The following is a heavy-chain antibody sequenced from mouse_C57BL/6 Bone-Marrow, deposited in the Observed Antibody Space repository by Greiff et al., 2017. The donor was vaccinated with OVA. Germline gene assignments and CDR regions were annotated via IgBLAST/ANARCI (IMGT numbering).Heavy chain of an antibody. D-gene: IGHD1-1*01. CDR1: GYTFTDYY. Sequence: VQLQQSGPVLVKPGASVKMSCKASGYTFTDYYMNWVKQSHGKSLEWIGVINPYNGGTSYNQKFKGKATLTVDKSSSTAYMELNSLTSEDSAVYYCARGYGSPYWYFDVWGTGTTVTVSS. V-gene: IGHV1-19*01. CDR2: INPYNGGT. CDR3: ARGYGSPYWYFDV. J-gene: IGHJ1*03.